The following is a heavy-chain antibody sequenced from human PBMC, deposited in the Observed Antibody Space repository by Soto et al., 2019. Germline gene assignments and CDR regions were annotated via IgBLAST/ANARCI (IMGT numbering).Heavy chain of an antibody. CDR3: ARDSVRRVDYYHYYGMDV. D-gene: IGHD2-15*01. CDR1: GGSVSSGSYY. V-gene: IGHV4-61*01. CDR2: IYYSGST. Sequence: SETLSLTCTVSGGSVSSGSYYWSWIRQPPGKGLEWIGYIYYSGSTNYNPSLKSRVTISVDTSKNQFSLKLSSVTAADTAVYYCARDSVRRVDYYHYYGMDVWGQGTTVTVS. J-gene: IGHJ6*02.